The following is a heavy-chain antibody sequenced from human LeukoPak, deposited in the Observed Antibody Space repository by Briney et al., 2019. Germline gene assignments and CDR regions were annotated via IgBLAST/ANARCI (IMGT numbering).Heavy chain of an antibody. J-gene: IGHJ4*02. CDR1: GYTFTSYY. CDR2: INPSGGST. V-gene: IGHV1-46*03. CDR3: ARSGYGGKTFDY. D-gene: IGHD4-23*01. Sequence: ASVKVSCKASGYTFTSYYMHWVRQAPGQGLEWMGIINPSGGSTSYAQKFQGRVTMTRDTSTSTVYMEPSSLRSEDTAVYYCARSGYGGKTFDYWGQGTLVTVSS.